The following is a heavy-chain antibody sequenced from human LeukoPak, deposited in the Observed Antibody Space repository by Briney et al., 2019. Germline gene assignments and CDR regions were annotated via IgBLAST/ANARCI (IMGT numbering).Heavy chain of an antibody. D-gene: IGHD3-10*01. V-gene: IGHV4-59*01. J-gene: IGHJ4*02. CDR3: ARVGSYCFEY. CDR2: IDCSGAT. CDR1: GGSISTYY. Sequence: SETLSLTCTVSGGSISTYYWSWIRQPPGPGLEWIGYIDCSGATNYNPSLQSRVTMSVDTSKHQFSLKLSSVTAADTAVYYCARVGSYCFEYWGQGTLVTVSS.